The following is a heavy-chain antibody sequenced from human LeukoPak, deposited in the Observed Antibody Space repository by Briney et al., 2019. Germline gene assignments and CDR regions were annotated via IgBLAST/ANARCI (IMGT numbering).Heavy chain of an antibody. V-gene: IGHV4-38-2*02. J-gene: IGHJ4*02. CDR1: GYSISSGYY. D-gene: IGHD3-10*01. Sequence: SETLSLTCTVSGYSISSGYYWGWIRQPPGKGLEWIGSIYHSGSTYYNPSLKSRVTMSVDTSKNQFSLKLSSVTAADTAVYYCARVMGFGELWGFDYWGQGTLVTVSS. CDR2: IYHSGST. CDR3: ARVMGFGELWGFDY.